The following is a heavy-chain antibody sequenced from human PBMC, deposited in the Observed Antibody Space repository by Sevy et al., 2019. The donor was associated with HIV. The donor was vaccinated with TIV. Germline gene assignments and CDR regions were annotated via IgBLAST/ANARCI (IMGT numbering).Heavy chain of an antibody. D-gene: IGHD2-21*01. CDR1: GFTFSSYA. CDR3: ATLIFRLPDY. V-gene: IGHV3-23*01. CDR2: IGGSGGST. J-gene: IGHJ4*02. Sequence: GGSLRLSCAASGFTFSSYAMSWVRQAPGKGLEWVSAIGGSGGSTYYADSVKGRFTISRDNSKNTLYLQMNSLRAEDTAVYYCATLIFRLPDYWGQGTLVTVSS.